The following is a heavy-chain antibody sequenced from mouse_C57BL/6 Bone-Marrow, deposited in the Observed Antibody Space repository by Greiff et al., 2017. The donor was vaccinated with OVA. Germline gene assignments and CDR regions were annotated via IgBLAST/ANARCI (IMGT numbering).Heavy chain of an antibody. CDR1: GYTFTDYE. D-gene: IGHD2-4*01. CDR3: TIYYDYDQDFDY. Sequence: VQLVESGAELVRPGASVTLSCKASGYTFTDYEMHWVKQTPVHGLEWIGAIDPETGGTAYNQKFKGKAILTADKSSSTAYMELRLLTSEDSAVYYCTIYYDYDQDFDYWGQGTTLTVSS. CDR2: IDPETGGT. J-gene: IGHJ2*01. V-gene: IGHV1-15*01.